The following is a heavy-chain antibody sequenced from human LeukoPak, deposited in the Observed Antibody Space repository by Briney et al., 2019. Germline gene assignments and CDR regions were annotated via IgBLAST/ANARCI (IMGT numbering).Heavy chain of an antibody. CDR2: ISYDGSNK. D-gene: IGHD3-3*01. Sequence: GGSLRLSCAASGFTFCSYAMHWVRQAPGKGLEWVAVISYDGSNKYYADSVKGRFTISRDNSKNTLYLQMNSLRAEDTAVYYCARDYDLYGMDVWGQGTTVTVSS. CDR1: GFTFCSYA. V-gene: IGHV3-30*04. CDR3: ARDYDLYGMDV. J-gene: IGHJ6*02.